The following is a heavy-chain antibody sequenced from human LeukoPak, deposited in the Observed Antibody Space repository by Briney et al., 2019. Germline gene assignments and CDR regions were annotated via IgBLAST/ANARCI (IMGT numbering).Heavy chain of an antibody. Sequence: GGSLRLSCAASGFTFSSYAMSWVRQAPGKGLEWVSAISGSGGSTYYADSVKGRFTISRDNSKNTLYLQMNSLRAEDTAVYYCAKDSIAAAGSPLIFDYWGQGTLVTVSS. J-gene: IGHJ4*02. D-gene: IGHD6-13*01. CDR2: ISGSGGST. V-gene: IGHV3-23*01. CDR3: AKDSIAAAGSPLIFDY. CDR1: GFTFSSYA.